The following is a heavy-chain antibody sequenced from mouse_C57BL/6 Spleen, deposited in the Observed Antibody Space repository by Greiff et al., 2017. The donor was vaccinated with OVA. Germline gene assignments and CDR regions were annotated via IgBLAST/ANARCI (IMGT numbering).Heavy chain of an antibody. Sequence: QVQLQQPGAELVKPGASVKMSCKASGYTFTSYWITWVKQRPGQGLEWIGDIYPSSGSTNYNEKFKSKATLTVDTSSSTAYMQLSSLTSEDSAVYYCASSYDGYYGGFGYWGQGTTLTVSS. CDR1: GYTFTSYW. CDR3: ASSYDGYYGGFGY. D-gene: IGHD2-3*01. J-gene: IGHJ2*01. V-gene: IGHV1-55*01. CDR2: IYPSSGST.